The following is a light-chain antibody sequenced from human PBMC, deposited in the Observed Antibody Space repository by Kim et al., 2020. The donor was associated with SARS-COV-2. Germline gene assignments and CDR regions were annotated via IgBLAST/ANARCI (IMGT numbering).Light chain of an antibody. CDR2: QDS. J-gene: IGLJ2*01. Sequence: SYELTQPPSVSVSPGQTASITCSGDKLGDKYARWYQQKPGQSPVLVIYQDSKRPSGIPERFSGSNSGNTATLTISGTQAMDEADYYCQAWDSSTASLFGGGTQLTVL. CDR1: KLGDKY. CDR3: QAWDSSTASL. V-gene: IGLV3-1*01.